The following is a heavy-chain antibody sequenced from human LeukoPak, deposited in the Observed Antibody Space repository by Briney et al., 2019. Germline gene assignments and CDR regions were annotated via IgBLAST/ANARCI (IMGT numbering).Heavy chain of an antibody. J-gene: IGHJ5*02. Sequence: ASVKVSCKASGYTFTSYYMHWVRQAPGQGLEWMRIINPSGGSTSYAQKFQGRVTMTRDTSTSTVYMELSSLRSEDTAVYYCARDLACSGGSCYSGGDPWGQGTLVTVSS. CDR3: ARDLACSGGSCYSGGDP. D-gene: IGHD2-15*01. CDR1: GYTFTSYY. CDR2: INPSGGST. V-gene: IGHV1-46*01.